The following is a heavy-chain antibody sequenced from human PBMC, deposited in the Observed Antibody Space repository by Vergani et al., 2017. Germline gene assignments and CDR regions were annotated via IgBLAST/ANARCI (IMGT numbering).Heavy chain of an antibody. CDR3: ARVLCSGGSGYVDY. D-gene: IGHD2-15*01. CDR2: ISSSSNYR. J-gene: IGHJ4*02. V-gene: IGHV3-21*01. CDR1: GFTFSSYS. Sequence: EVQLVESGGGLVKPGGSLRLSCAASGFTFSSYSMNWVRQAPGKGLEWVSSISSSSNYRHYADSVKGRFNISRDNAKNSLYLQMNSLRAEDTAVYYCARVLCSGGSGYVDYWGQGTLVTVSS.